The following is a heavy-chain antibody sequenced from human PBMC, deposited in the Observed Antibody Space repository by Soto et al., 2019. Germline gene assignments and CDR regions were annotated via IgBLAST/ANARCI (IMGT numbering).Heavy chain of an antibody. D-gene: IGHD2-2*01. CDR2: LYYGRSA. V-gene: IGHV4-59*01. Sequence: QVQLQESGPGLVKPSETLSLTCAVSGDSISSYYCMWIRQPPGKGLESIGYLYYGRSANYNPSLRSRTTSSVDTSPNHCALTLSCMSAADTGVYYSALRTMALVPEYWGQRTLVTVSS. J-gene: IGHJ4*02. CDR3: ALRTMALVPEY. CDR1: GDSISSYY.